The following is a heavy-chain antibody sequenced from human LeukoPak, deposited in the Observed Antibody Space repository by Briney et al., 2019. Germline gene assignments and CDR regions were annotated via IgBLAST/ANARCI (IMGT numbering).Heavy chain of an antibody. CDR3: ARHIPDTAMMAFDY. V-gene: IGHV4-39*01. CDR1: GGSISSSSYY. J-gene: IGHJ4*02. CDR2: IYYSGST. Sequence: PSETLSLTCTVSGGSISSSSYYWGWIRQPPGKGLEWIGGIYYSGSTYYNPSLKSRVTISVDTSKNQFSLKLSSVTAADTAVYYCARHIPDTAMMAFDYWGQGTLVTVSS. D-gene: IGHD5-18*01.